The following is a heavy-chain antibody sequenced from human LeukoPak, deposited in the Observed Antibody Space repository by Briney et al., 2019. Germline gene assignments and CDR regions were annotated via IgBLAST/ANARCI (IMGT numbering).Heavy chain of an antibody. CDR2: ISSSSSTM. Sequence: WGSLRLSCAASALTFSRYSMNWVRQAPGKGLEWVSYISSSSSTMYYADSVKGRFTISRDNAKNSLYLQMNSLRAEDTAVYYCASQWYFDLWGRGTLVTVSS. V-gene: IGHV3-48*01. CDR1: ALTFSRYS. CDR3: ASQWYFDL. J-gene: IGHJ2*01.